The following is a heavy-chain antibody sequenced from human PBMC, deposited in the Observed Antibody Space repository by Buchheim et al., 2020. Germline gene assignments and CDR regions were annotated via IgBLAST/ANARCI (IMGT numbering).Heavy chain of an antibody. CDR2: INHSGST. D-gene: IGHD3-3*01. J-gene: IGHJ4*02. Sequence: QVQLVESGGGLVKPGGSLRLSCAASGFTFSDYYMSWIRQAPGKGLEWIGEINHSGSTNYNPSLKSRVTISVDTSKNQFSLKLSSVTAADTAVYYCARRGDFWSARRNYYFDYWGQGTL. CDR3: ARRGDFWSARRNYYFDY. V-gene: IGHV4-34*01. CDR1: GFTFSDYY.